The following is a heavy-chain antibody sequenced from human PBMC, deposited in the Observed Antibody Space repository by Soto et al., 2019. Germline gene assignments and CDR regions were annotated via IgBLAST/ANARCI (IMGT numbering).Heavy chain of an antibody. CDR3: ARHHGSPGSYFGMDV. J-gene: IGHJ6*02. D-gene: IGHD6-13*01. Sequence: PGESLKISCNGSGYSFTSYWINWVRQMPGKGLEWMGIIYPGDSDTRYSPSFQGQVTISVDKSINTAYLQWRGLKASDTAVYYCARHHGSPGSYFGMDVWGRGTTVTVSS. CDR2: IYPGDSDT. V-gene: IGHV5-51*01. CDR1: GYSFTSYW.